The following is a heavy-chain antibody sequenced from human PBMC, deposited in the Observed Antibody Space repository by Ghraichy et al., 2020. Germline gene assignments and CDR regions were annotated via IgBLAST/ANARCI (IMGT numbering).Heavy chain of an antibody. Sequence: GGSLRLSCGASGITFSSYAMSWVRQGPGKGLEWVSGISGSGSTTYYADSVKGRFSVSRDNSKNTLYLQMNSLRAEDTAVYYCAKVSGDSSGFYDNWGQGTLVTFSS. CDR1: GITFSSYA. V-gene: IGHV3-23*01. CDR2: ISGSGSTT. J-gene: IGHJ4*02. CDR3: AKVSGDSSGFYDN. D-gene: IGHD4-17*01.